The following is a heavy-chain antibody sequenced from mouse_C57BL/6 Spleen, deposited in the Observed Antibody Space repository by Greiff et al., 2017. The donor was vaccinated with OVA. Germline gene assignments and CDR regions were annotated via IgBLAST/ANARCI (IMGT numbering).Heavy chain of an antibody. CDR3: ARKYYGRTHFDY. CDR1: GFTFSDYG. D-gene: IGHD1-1*01. CDR2: ISRGSSTI. Sequence: EVKLMESGGGLVKPGASLKLSCAASGFTFSDYGMHWVRQTPEKGLEWVAYISRGSSTIYYADTVKGRFTISRDNAKNTLFLQMTSLRSEDTAMYYCARKYYGRTHFDYWGQGTTLTVSS. V-gene: IGHV5-17*01. J-gene: IGHJ2*01.